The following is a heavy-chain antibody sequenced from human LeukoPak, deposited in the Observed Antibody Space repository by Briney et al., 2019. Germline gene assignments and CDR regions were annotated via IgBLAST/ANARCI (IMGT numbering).Heavy chain of an antibody. CDR3: ARGGGLLRFEPFDY. J-gene: IGHJ4*02. CDR2: MNPNSGNT. CDR1: GYTFTSYD. V-gene: IGHV1-8*01. Sequence: ASVKVSCKASGYTFTSYDTNWVRQATGQGLEWMGWMNPNSGNTGYAQKFQGRVTMTRNTSISTAYMELSSLRSEDPAVYYCARGGGLLRFEPFDYWGQGTLVTVSS. D-gene: IGHD3-3*01.